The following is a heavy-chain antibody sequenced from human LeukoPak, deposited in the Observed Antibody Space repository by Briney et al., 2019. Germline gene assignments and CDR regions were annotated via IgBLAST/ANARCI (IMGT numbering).Heavy chain of an antibody. CDR2: NSSSGGST. Sequence: SLRLSCATSGFTFRRYAMSCVRQAPGKGMEWVSGNSSSGGSTNYAGSVKGRFTISRDNSKNTRYLQTSSLRADDTAVYYCAKWGDYWGQGTLVTVSS. D-gene: IGHD1-26*01. CDR3: AKWGDY. CDR1: GFTFRRYA. J-gene: IGHJ4*02. V-gene: IGHV3-23*01.